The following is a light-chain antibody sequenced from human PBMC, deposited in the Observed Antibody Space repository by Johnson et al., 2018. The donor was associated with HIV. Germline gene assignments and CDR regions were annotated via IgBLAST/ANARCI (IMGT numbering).Light chain of an antibody. Sequence: QSVLTQPPSVSAAPGQKVSISCSGSSSNIGDNYVSWYQQVPGTAPKLLIYEDTKRPSGIPDRFSGSKSGTSATLAITGLQTWDEADYYCETWDSLLSAYVFGTGTKVTVL. CDR1: SSNIGDNY. CDR3: ETWDSLLSAYV. V-gene: IGLV1-51*02. J-gene: IGLJ1*01. CDR2: EDT.